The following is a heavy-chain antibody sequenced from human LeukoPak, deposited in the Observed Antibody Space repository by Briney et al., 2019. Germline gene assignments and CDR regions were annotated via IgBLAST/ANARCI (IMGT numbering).Heavy chain of an antibody. CDR2: AGWAGGTT. CDR3: AKELDTMFFDY. J-gene: IGHJ4*02. Sequence: QSGGSLRLSCATSGFNFDRYTIHWVRQAPGKGLEWVSLAGWAGGTTFYSDSVRGRFTISRDSGRKSVYLQMNSLTTDDTAFYFCAKELDTMFFDYWGQGALVTVSS. D-gene: IGHD3-10*02. V-gene: IGHV3-43*01. CDR1: GFNFDRYT.